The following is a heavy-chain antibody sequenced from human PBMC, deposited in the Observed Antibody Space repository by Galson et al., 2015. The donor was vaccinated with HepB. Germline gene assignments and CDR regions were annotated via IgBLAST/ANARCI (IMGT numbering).Heavy chain of an antibody. J-gene: IGHJ6*02. D-gene: IGHD1-26*01. Sequence: QSGAEVKKPGESLKISCKGSGYSFTSYWIGWVRQMPGKGLEWMGIIYPGDSDTRYSPSFQGQVTISADNSISTAYLQWSSLKASDTAMYYCARHAPTHHGIGGAADYYSYDGMDVWGQGTTVTVSS. CDR2: IYPGDSDT. V-gene: IGHV5-51*01. CDR1: GYSFTSYW. CDR3: ARHAPTHHGIGGAADYYSYDGMDV.